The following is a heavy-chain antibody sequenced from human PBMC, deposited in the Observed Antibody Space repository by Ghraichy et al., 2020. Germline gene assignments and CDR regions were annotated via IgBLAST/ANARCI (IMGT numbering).Heavy chain of an antibody. J-gene: IGHJ6*02. Sequence: SETLSLTCTVSGGSVSSGSYYWSWIRQPPGRGLEWIGYIYYSGSTKYNPSLKSRVTISVDTSKNQFSLKLSPVTAADTAVYYCARDRPGYCSGGSCYSSRDYSYYGVDVWGQGTPVTVSS. CDR3: ARDRPGYCSGGSCYSSRDYSYYGVDV. D-gene: IGHD2-15*01. CDR1: GGSVSSGSYY. V-gene: IGHV4-61*01. CDR2: IYYSGST.